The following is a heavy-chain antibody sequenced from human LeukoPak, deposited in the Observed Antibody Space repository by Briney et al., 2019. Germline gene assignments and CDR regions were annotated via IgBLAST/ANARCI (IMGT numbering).Heavy chain of an antibody. D-gene: IGHD2-2*01. CDR2: ISYDGSNE. J-gene: IGHJ4*02. CDR1: GFTFSSYE. CDR3: ARRFCTTTSCPPGDY. V-gene: IGHV3-30*03. Sequence: GGSLRLSCAASGFTFSSYEMNWVRQAPGKGLEWLAVISYDGSNEYYADSVKGRFTISRDNSKNTLYLQMNSLRTEDTAVYYCARRFCTTTSCPPGDYWGQGTLVTVSS.